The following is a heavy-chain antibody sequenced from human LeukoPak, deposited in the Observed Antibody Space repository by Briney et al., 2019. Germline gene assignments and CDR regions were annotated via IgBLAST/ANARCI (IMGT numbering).Heavy chain of an antibody. Sequence: GRSLRLSCAASGFTFSSYGMHWVRQAPGKGLEWVAVISYDGSNKYYADSVKGRFTISRDNSKNTLYLQMNSLRAEDTAVYYCARDQPYYYYMDVWGKGTTVTVSS. CDR3: ARDQPYYYYMDV. V-gene: IGHV3-30*03. CDR1: GFTFSSYG. CDR2: ISYDGSNK. J-gene: IGHJ6*03.